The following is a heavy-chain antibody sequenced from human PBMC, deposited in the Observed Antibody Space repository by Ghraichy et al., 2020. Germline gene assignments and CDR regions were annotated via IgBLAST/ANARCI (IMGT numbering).Heavy chain of an antibody. CDR2: ISLYSGDI. V-gene: IGHV1-18*04. D-gene: IGHD2-8*01. CDR1: GYTFSNYG. J-gene: IGHJ4*02. CDR3: ARDLAYADFDY. Sequence: ASVTVSCKASGYTFSNYGISWVRQAPGQGLEWVGWISLYSGDIQYTQRLQGRVTITADTSTSTSYMELRSLTSDDTAIYYCARDLAYADFDYWGQGTLVTVSS.